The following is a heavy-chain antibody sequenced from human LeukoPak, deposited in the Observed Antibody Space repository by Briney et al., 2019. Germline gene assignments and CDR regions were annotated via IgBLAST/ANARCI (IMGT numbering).Heavy chain of an antibody. Sequence: GGSLRLSCAASGFTVSSNYMSWVRQAPGKGLEWVSVIYSGGSTYYADSVKGRFTISRDNSKNTLYLQMNSLKASDTAMYYCARVNPGTSSEDGFDIWGQGTMVTVSS. CDR2: IYSGGST. J-gene: IGHJ3*02. V-gene: IGHV3-66*01. CDR1: GFTVSSNY. D-gene: IGHD2-2*01. CDR3: ARVNPGTSSEDGFDI.